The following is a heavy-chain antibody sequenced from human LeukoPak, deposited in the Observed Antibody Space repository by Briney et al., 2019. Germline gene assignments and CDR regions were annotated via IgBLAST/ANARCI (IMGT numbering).Heavy chain of an antibody. CDR3: ARLPSAAADRDFQH. V-gene: IGHV3-30*03. CDR1: GFTFSSYG. D-gene: IGHD6-13*01. J-gene: IGHJ1*01. CDR2: ISYDGSNK. Sequence: GGSLRLSCAASGFTFSSYGMHWVRQAPGKGLEWVAVISYDGSNKYYADSVKGRFTISRDNSKNTLYLQMNSPRAEDTAVYYCARLPSAAADRDFQHWGQGTLVTVSS.